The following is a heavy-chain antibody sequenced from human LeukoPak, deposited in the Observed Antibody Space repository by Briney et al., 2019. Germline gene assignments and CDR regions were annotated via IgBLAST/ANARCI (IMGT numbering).Heavy chain of an antibody. D-gene: IGHD2-15*01. CDR1: GGSISSYY. V-gene: IGHV4-59*12. J-gene: IGHJ6*02. Sequence: SETLSLTCTVSGGSISSYYWSWIRQPPGKGLEWIGYIYYSGPTNYNPSLTSRVTISLDTSRNQFSLKLTSVTAADTAVYYCARGVTRQVMDVWGQGTTVTVSS. CDR2: IYYSGPT. CDR3: ARGVTRQVMDV.